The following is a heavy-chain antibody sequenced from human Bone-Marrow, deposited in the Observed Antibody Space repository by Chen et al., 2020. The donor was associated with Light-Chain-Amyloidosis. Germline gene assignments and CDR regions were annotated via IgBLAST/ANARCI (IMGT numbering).Heavy chain of an antibody. CDR2: IFPSGMT. V-gene: IGHV4-31*03. D-gene: IGHD2-2*01. J-gene: IGHJ5*02. CDR1: GGSIRSGDYY. Sequence: QVQLQESGPELVKPSQTLSLTCTVSGGSIRSGDYYWTWIRQHPGEGLEWIGNIFPSGMTLISPSLRGRVSISLDTSKNHFSLSLSSVTVADTAVYFCAREAIVPASIFDAWGRGTQVTVSS. CDR3: AREAIVPASIFDA.